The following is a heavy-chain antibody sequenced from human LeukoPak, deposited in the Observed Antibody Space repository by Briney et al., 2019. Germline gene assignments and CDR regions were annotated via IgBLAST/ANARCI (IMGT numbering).Heavy chain of an antibody. J-gene: IGHJ5*02. Sequence: SVKVSCKASAGSFSSYAISWVRQAPGQGLEWMGRIIPILGIANYAQKFQGRVTITADKSTSTAYMELSSLRSEDTAVYYCARDPRPLRGEDWFDPWGQGTLVTVSS. CDR3: ARDPRPLRGEDWFDP. V-gene: IGHV1-69*04. D-gene: IGHD2-21*01. CDR2: IIPILGIA. CDR1: AGSFSSYA.